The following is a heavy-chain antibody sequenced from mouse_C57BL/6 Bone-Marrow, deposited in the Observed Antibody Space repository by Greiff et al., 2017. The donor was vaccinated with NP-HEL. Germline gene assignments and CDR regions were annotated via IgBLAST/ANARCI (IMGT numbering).Heavy chain of an antibody. Sequence: EVQLQQSGPELVKPGASVKISCKASGYTFTDYYMNWVKQSHGKSLEWIGDINPNNGGTSYNQKFKGKATLTVDKSSSTAYMELRSLTSDDSAVYYCARGGWLLRNWGQGTTLTVSS. V-gene: IGHV1-26*01. D-gene: IGHD2-3*01. CDR3: ARGGWLLRN. J-gene: IGHJ2*01. CDR1: GYTFTDYY. CDR2: INPNNGGT.